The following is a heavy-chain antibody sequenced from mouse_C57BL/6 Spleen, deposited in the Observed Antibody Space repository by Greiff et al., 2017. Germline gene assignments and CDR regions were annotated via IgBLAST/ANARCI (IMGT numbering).Heavy chain of an antibody. J-gene: IGHJ2*01. Sequence: QVQLQQSGAELVRPGASVTLSCKASGYTFTGYEMHWVKQTTGHGLEWIGAIYPETGVTYYNQKFKGKAILTADKSSSTAYMALRSVTSEDSAVYYCTRMGIYVGYCYWGQGTTRTVSS. CDR2: IYPETGVT. CDR3: TRMGIYVGYCY. D-gene: IGHD2-3*01. CDR1: GYTFTGYE. V-gene: IGHV1-15*01.